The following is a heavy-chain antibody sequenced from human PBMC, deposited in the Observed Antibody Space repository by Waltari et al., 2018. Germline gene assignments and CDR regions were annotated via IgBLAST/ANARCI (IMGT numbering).Heavy chain of an antibody. CDR1: GGTFSSYA. Sequence: KKPGSSVKVSCKASGGTFSSYAISWVRQAPGQGLEWMGGIIPIFGTANYAQKFQGRVTITADESTSKAYMELSSLRSEDTAVYYCARAADLPAGYYYYMDVWGKGTTVTVSS. J-gene: IGHJ6*03. V-gene: IGHV1-69*01. D-gene: IGHD2-15*01. CDR2: IIPIFGTA. CDR3: ARAADLPAGYYYYMDV.